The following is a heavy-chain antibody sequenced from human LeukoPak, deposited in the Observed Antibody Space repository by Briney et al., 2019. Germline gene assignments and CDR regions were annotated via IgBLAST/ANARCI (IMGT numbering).Heavy chain of an antibody. J-gene: IGHJ5*01. D-gene: IGHD3-3*01. CDR3: ARVDVLRFLEWFDY. V-gene: IGHV1-2*02. CDR2: INPNSGGT. Sequence: ASVNVSCKASGYTFTGYYMHWVRQAPGQGLEWMGWINPNSGGTNYAQKFQGRVTMTRDTSISTAYMELSRLRSDDTAVYYCARVDVLRFLEWFDYWGQGTLVTVSS. CDR1: GYTFTGYY.